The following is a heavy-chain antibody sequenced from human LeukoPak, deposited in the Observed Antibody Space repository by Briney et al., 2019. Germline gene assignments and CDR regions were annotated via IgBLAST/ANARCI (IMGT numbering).Heavy chain of an antibody. V-gene: IGHV3-30*02. D-gene: IGHD2-2*01. CDR1: GFTFSSYG. Sequence: PGGSLRLSCAASGFTFSSYGMHRVRQAPGKGLEWVAFIRYDGSNKYYADSVKGRFTISRDNSKNTLYLQMNSLRAEDTAVYYCAKDYYRYCSSTSCYGLDYWGQGTLVTVSS. CDR2: IRYDGSNK. J-gene: IGHJ4*02. CDR3: AKDYYRYCSSTSCYGLDY.